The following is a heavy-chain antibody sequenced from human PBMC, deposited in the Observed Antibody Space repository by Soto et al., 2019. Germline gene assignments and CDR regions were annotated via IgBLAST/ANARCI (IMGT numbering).Heavy chain of an antibody. CDR2: INPNSGGT. CDR1: GYTFTGYY. V-gene: IGHV1-2*04. J-gene: IGHJ6*02. D-gene: IGHD2-15*01. CDR3: ARLGRDCSGGSCYPYGMDV. Sequence: GASVKVSCKASGYTFTGYYMHWVRQAPGQGLEWMGWINPNSGGTNYAQKFQGWVTMTRDTSISTAYMELSRLRSDDTAVYYCARLGRDCSGGSCYPYGMDVWGQGTTVTVSS.